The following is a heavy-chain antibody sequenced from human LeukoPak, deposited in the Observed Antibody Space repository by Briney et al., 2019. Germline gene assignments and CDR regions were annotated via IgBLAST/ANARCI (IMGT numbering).Heavy chain of an antibody. CDR3: ARQVYNYGHLPYYFDY. CDR2: VYYSGET. CDR1: GGSISTYS. J-gene: IGHJ4*02. D-gene: IGHD5-18*01. Sequence: SETLSLTCRVSGGSISTYSWNWIRQPPGKGLEWIGYVYYSGETDYNPSLKSRVTISVDSSKNQFSLQLSSVTAADTAMYYCARQVYNYGHLPYYFDYWGQGTLVTVSS. V-gene: IGHV4-59*08.